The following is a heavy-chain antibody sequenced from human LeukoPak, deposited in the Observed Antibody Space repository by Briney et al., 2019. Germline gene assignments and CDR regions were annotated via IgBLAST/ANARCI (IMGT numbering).Heavy chain of an antibody. V-gene: IGHV6-1*01. CDR3: ARVGGDFSYGMDV. J-gene: IGHJ6*02. D-gene: IGHD2-21*01. CDR2: TFYRSKWYN. Sequence: SQTLSLTCAISGDSVSSNSAAWNWIRQSPSRGLEWLGRTFYRSKWYNDYAVSVKSRIIINPDTSKNQFSLQMNSVTPEDTGVYYCARVGGDFSYGMDVWGQGTTVTVSS. CDR1: GDSVSSNSAA.